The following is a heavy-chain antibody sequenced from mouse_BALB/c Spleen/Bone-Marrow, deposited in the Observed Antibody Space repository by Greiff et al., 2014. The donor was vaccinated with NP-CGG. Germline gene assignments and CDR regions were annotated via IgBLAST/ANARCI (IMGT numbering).Heavy chain of an antibody. J-gene: IGHJ2*01. V-gene: IGHV1-20*02. CDR3: ARSGYYGSSYFDY. CDR1: GYSFTGYF. D-gene: IGHD1-1*01. CDR2: INPYNGDT. Sequence: DVQLQESGPELVKPGASVKISCKASGYSFTGYFMNWVMQSHGKSLEWIGRINPYNGDTFYNQKFKGKATLTVDKSSSTAHMELRSPASEDSAVYYCARSGYYGSSYFDYWGQGTTLTVSS.